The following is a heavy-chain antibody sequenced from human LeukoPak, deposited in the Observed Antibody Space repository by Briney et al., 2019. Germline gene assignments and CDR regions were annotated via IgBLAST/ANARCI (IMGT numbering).Heavy chain of an antibody. CDR3: ARDERPGSKLFGVATHYWYFDL. CDR1: GGSFSGYY. D-gene: IGHD3-3*01. CDR2: IYYSGST. J-gene: IGHJ2*01. Sequence: SETLSLTCAVYGGSFSGYYWSWIRQPPGKGLEWIGYIYYSGSTNYNPSLKSRVTISVDTSKNQFSLKLSSVTAADTAVYYCARDERPGSKLFGVATHYWYFDLWGRGTLVTVSS. V-gene: IGHV4-59*01.